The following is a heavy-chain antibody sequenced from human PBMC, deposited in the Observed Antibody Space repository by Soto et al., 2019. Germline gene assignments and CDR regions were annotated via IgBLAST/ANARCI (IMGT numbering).Heavy chain of an antibody. CDR2: IIPMFGII. D-gene: IGHD5-12*01. V-gene: IGHV1-69*17. J-gene: IGHJ4*02. CDR3: AILTPITGVY. CDR1: GGSFSTYT. Sequence: QVLLVQSGAEVKKPGSSVKVSCKVSGGSFSTYTLTWVRQAPGQGLEWMGGIIPMFGIINYAQTFQGRVTITADRSTTTAYMERISLRSDDTAVYYCAILTPITGVYWGQGAQVTVSS.